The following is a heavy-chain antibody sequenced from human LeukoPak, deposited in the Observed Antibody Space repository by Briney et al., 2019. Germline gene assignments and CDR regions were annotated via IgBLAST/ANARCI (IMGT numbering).Heavy chain of an antibody. V-gene: IGHV1-18*04. Sequence: ASVKVSCKAYAYTFGSYGISWVRQAPGQGLEWMGRINVDNGNTNYAQKVQGRVTMTTDTSTNTAYMELRSLTSDDTAVYYCASVIWSGYYAYMDVWGNGSTVIVSS. J-gene: IGHJ6*03. CDR2: INVDNGNT. D-gene: IGHD3-3*01. CDR1: AYTFGSYG. CDR3: ASVIWSGYYAYMDV.